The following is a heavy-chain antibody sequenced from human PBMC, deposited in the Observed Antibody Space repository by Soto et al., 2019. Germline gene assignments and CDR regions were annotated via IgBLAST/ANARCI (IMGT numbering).Heavy chain of an antibody. J-gene: IGHJ4*02. V-gene: IGHV3-15*01. CDR1: GVTLNKAW. Sequence: EVQLVESGGGLVKLWGPLRLSCAVSGVTLNKAWMNWVRQAPGKGLEWVGRIKSKTDGGTTDYAEPVKGRFAISRDDSKNILYLQLARLKTEDTAVYYCVTDSRLSRNDQTFESWGQGTLVNVSS. CDR2: IKSKTDGGTT. D-gene: IGHD3-16*01. CDR3: VTDSRLSRNDQTFES.